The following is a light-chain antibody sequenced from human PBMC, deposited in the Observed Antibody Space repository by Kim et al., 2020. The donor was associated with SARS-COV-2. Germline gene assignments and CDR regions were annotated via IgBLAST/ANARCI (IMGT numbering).Light chain of an antibody. CDR2: DAS. Sequence: EIVLTQSPATLSLSPGERATLSCRASQSVSSYLAWYQQKPGQAPRLLIYDASNRAAGIPARFSGSGSGTDFTLTISSLESEDFAIYYCQQRSIWPPITFGQGTRLEIK. CDR1: QSVSSY. CDR3: QQRSIWPPIT. J-gene: IGKJ5*01. V-gene: IGKV3-11*01.